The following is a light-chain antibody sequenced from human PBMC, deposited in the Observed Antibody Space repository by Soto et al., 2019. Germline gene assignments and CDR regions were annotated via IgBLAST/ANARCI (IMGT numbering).Light chain of an antibody. Sequence: ETVMTQSPAILSVSPGERATLSCRASQSVSSNLAWYQQKPGQAPRLLIYGASARAIGIPARFSGSGSGTGFTLTISSLESEDFAVYYCQQYNNWPLTFGGGTKVEIK. CDR2: GAS. CDR1: QSVSSN. CDR3: QQYNNWPLT. J-gene: IGKJ4*01. V-gene: IGKV3-15*01.